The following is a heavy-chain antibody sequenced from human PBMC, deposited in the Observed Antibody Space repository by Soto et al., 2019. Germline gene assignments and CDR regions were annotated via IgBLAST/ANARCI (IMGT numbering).Heavy chain of an antibody. CDR3: ARDRIPVAHYASDI. V-gene: IGHV3-21*01. J-gene: IGHJ3*02. CDR1: GFTFSNYD. D-gene: IGHD6-19*01. Sequence: GGSLRLSCAASGFTFSNYDMNWVRRAPGKGLEWVSSVTTNSDDMYYSDSVKGRFTISRDNSKNSLYLQMNSLRAEDTAMYYCARDRIPVAHYASDIWGQGTLVTVS. CDR2: VTTNSDDM.